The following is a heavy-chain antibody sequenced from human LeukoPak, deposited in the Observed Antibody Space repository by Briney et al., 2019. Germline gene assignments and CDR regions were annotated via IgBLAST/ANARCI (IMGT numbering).Heavy chain of an antibody. CDR3: ARGEVVVVAATPDY. Sequence: GGSLKLSCEASGSTFSSYRMNWVRKAPGKGLKWVSSISSSSSYIYYADSVKGRFTISRDNAKNSLYLQMNSLRAEDTAVYYYARGEVVVVAATPDYWSQGTLVTVSS. D-gene: IGHD2-15*01. J-gene: IGHJ4*02. CDR2: ISSSSSYI. CDR1: GSTFSSYR. V-gene: IGHV3-21*01.